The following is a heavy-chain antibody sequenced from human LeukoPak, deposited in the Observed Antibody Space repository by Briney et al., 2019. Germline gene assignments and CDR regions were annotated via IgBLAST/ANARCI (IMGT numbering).Heavy chain of an antibody. V-gene: IGHV3-48*01. CDR3: VRDNPRCCGVVPANIDDF. CDR1: GFTFDDYA. Sequence: GRSLRLSCAASGFTFDDYAMHWVRHAPGKGLEWISYISHDSAITYYADSVRGRFTISRDNAKNSLYLQMHSLRAEDTAVYYCVRDNPRCCGVVPANIDDFWGQGTLVTVSS. J-gene: IGHJ4*02. CDR2: ISHDSAIT. D-gene: IGHD2-15*01.